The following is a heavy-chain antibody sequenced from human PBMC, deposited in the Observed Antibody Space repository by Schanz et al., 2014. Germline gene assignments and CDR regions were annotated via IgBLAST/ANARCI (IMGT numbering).Heavy chain of an antibody. Sequence: EVQLVESGGGLVKPGGSLRLSCEASGFTFRDYYMSWIRQAPGKGLEWVSALSGSGGSTYYADSVKGRFTISRDNSKNTLYLQMNSLRAEDTAVYYCAKDPSHGDYDYYFDYWGQGTLVTVSS. CDR2: LSGSGGST. D-gene: IGHD3-22*01. J-gene: IGHJ4*02. CDR3: AKDPSHGDYDYYFDY. CDR1: GFTFRDYY. V-gene: IGHV3-23*04.